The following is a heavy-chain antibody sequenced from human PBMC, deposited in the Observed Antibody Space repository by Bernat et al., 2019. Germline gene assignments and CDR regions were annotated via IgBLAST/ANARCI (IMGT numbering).Heavy chain of an antibody. V-gene: IGHV4-39*01. D-gene: IGHD3-22*01. J-gene: IGHJ3*02. CDR1: AGSISSNNYF. CDR2: VYSSGST. Sequence: QVQLQESGPGLVKPSETLSLTCTVSAGSISSNNYFWGWIRAPPGKGLEWIGSVYSSGSTYYNPSLKGRVNITVDTSKNQFSLKLSSVTAADTAVYYCATPWRNTYYYGSSGYYGWDAFDSWGQGTMVTVSS. CDR3: ATPWRNTYYYGSSGYYGWDAFDS.